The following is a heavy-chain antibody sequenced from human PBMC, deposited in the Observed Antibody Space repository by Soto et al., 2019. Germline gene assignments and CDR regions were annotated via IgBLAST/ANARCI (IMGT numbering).Heavy chain of an antibody. CDR2: IWYDGSNK. Sequence: QVQLVESGGGVVQPGRSLRLSRAASGFTFSSYGMHWVRQAPGKGLEWVAVIWYDGSNKYYADSVKGRFTISRDNSKNTLYLQMYSLRAEDTAVYYCARGGSSSGWYDDFDYWGQGTLVTVSS. J-gene: IGHJ4*02. CDR1: GFTFSSYG. V-gene: IGHV3-33*01. CDR3: ARGGSSSGWYDDFDY. D-gene: IGHD6-19*01.